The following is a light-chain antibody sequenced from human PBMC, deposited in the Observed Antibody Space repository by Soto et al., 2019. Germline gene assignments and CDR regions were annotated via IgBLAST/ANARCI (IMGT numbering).Light chain of an antibody. CDR1: QSISSW. V-gene: IGKV1-5*01. Sequence: DIQMTQSPSTLSASVGDRVTITCRASQSISSWLAWYQQKPGKAPKLLIYDASSLESGVPSRFSGSGSGTNFTLTISSLQLVDFAIYYCQKYNGYLGPFGQETRVDTK. J-gene: IGKJ1*01. CDR3: QKYNGYLGP. CDR2: DAS.